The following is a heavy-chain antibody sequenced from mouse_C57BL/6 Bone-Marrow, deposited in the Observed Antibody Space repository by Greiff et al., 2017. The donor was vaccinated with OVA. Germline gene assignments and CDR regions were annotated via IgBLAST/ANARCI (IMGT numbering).Heavy chain of an antibody. V-gene: IGHV1-62-3*01. CDR2: IDPNSGGT. CDR1: GYTFTSYW. Sequence: QVQLQQPGAELVKPGASVKLSCKASGYTFTSYWMHWVKQRPGRGLEWIGRIDPNSGGTKYNEKFKGKATLTADKSSSTAYMELRSLTSEDSAVYFCARGPPTMVTSRFAYWGQGTLVTVSA. D-gene: IGHD2-9*01. J-gene: IGHJ3*01. CDR3: ARGPPTMVTSRFAY.